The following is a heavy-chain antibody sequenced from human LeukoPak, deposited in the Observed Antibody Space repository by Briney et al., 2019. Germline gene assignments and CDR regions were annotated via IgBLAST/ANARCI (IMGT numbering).Heavy chain of an antibody. CDR1: GYTFTGYY. V-gene: IGHV1-2*02. CDR3: ARVFGPKIAFDI. Sequence: ASVKVSCKASGYTFTGYYMHWVRQAPGQGLEWMGWINPNSGGTNYAQKFQGRVTMTRDTSISTAYMELSRLRSDDTAVYYCARVFGPKIAFDIWGQGTMVTVSS. J-gene: IGHJ3*02. D-gene: IGHD3-10*01. CDR2: INPNSGGT.